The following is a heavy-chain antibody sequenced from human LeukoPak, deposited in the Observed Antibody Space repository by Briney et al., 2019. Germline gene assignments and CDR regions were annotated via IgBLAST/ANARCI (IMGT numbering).Heavy chain of an antibody. V-gene: IGHV1-69*06. Sequence: ASVKVSCKSSGGTFSSYAISWVRQAPGQGLEWMGGIIPIFGTANYAQKFQGRVTITADKSTSTAYMELSRLRSEDTAVYYCARGSVQLWFDYWGQGTLVTVSS. CDR1: GGTFSSYA. CDR2: IIPIFGTA. CDR3: ARGSVQLWFDY. D-gene: IGHD5-18*01. J-gene: IGHJ4*02.